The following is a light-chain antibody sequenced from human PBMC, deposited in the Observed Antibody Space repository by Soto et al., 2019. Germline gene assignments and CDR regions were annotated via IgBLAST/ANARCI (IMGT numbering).Light chain of an antibody. J-gene: IGLJ1*01. CDR3: CSYAGSYTCV. Sequence: QSVLTQPPSASGTPGQVFTISCSGSNSNIGDNSVNWYQQLPGTAPKLLIYSDNRRPSGVPDRFSGSKSGTSASLAISGLQSEDEAEYYCCSYAGSYTCVFGTGTQVTVL. CDR1: NSNIGDNS. V-gene: IGLV1-44*01. CDR2: SDN.